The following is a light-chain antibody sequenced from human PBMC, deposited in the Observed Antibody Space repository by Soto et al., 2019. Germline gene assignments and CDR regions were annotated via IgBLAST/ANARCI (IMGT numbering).Light chain of an antibody. CDR3: QQYNTHS. CDR1: QTISSW. Sequence: DIQMTQSPSTLSGSVGDRVTITCRASQTISSWLAWYQQKPGKAPKLLIYKASTLKSGVPSRFSGSGSGTEFTLTISSLQHDDFATYYCQQYNTHSFGGGTKVDIK. CDR2: KAS. J-gene: IGKJ4*01. V-gene: IGKV1-5*03.